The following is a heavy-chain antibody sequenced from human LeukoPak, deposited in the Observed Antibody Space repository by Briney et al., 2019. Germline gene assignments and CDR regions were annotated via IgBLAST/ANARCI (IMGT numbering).Heavy chain of an antibody. J-gene: IGHJ5*02. CDR1: RFTFTNYA. CDR3: ARSDSGSYFSRWFDP. V-gene: IGHV3-30-3*01. D-gene: IGHD1-26*01. CDR2: ISYDGSDK. Sequence: GGSLRLSCAASRFTFTNYAMHWVRRAPGKGLEWVAVISYDGSDKYYADSVKGRITISRDNSKNTLYLQMNSLRVEDTAVYYCARSDSGSYFSRWFDPWGQGTLVTVSS.